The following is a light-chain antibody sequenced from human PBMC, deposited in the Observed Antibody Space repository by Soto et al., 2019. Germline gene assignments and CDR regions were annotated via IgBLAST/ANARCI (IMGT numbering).Light chain of an antibody. V-gene: IGKV3-15*01. CDR2: DAS. CDR1: QSVSSN. J-gene: IGKJ1*01. CDR3: LHYNKWPRWT. Sequence: ERMMTQSKDILSVPPGERATLSCRVSQSVSSNLAWYQQKPGQAPRLLIYDASSRATGIPARFSGSGSGTEFTLTISSLQSEDFAVYYCLHYNKWPRWTFGQGTIVDVK.